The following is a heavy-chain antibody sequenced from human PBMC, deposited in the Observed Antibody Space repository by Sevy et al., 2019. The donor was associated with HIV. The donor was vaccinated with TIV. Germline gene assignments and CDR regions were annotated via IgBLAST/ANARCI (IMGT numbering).Heavy chain of an antibody. CDR1: GFTFSTYW. V-gene: IGHV3-74*01. CDR3: GREMISMVPGVPDAFDI. D-gene: IGHD3-10*01. CDR2: INSDGSNT. Sequence: GGSLRLSCAASGFTFSTYWMHWVRQVPGKGLVWVSRINSDGSNTNYPDSVKGRFITSRDNAKNTVYLQMNSLRADDTALYFCGREMISMVPGVPDAFDIWGHGTMVTVSS. J-gene: IGHJ3*02.